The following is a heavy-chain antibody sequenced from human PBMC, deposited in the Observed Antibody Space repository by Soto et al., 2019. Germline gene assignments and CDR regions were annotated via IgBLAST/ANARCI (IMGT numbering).Heavy chain of an antibody. V-gene: IGHV3-23*01. CDR3: AKAFSWYDY. CDR2: ISGSGGST. CDR1: GFTFSSYD. Sequence: GGSLRLSCAASGFTFSSYDMNWVRQAPGKGLEWVSGISGSGGSTYYADSVKGLFTISRDNSKNTLYLQMSSLRAEDTAVYYCAKAFSWYDYWGQGTLVTVSS. J-gene: IGHJ4*02. D-gene: IGHD6-13*01.